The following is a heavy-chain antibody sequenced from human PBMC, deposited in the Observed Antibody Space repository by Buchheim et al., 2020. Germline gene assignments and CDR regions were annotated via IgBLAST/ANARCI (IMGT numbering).Heavy chain of an antibody. Sequence: EVQLLESGGGLVQTGGSLRLSCAASGFTFSSYAMSWVRQAPGKGLKWVSGISGSGGSTYYADSVKGRFTISRDNSKNTPYLQMNSLRAEDTAVYYCAKATIFGVVNYGMDVWGQGTT. V-gene: IGHV3-23*01. CDR3: AKATIFGVVNYGMDV. D-gene: IGHD3-3*01. J-gene: IGHJ6*02. CDR2: ISGSGGST. CDR1: GFTFSSYA.